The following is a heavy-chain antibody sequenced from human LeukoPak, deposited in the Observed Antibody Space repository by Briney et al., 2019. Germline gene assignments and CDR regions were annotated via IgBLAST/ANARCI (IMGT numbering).Heavy chain of an antibody. J-gene: IGHJ4*02. CDR2: IYSGGNT. Sequence: GSLRLSCAASGFTVSSNYMSWVRQAPGKGLEWVSVIYSGGNTYYADSVKGRFTISRGNSKNTLYLQMNSLRAEDTAVYYCARGSKGEPDFGYWGQGTLVTVSS. CDR1: GFTVSSNY. D-gene: IGHD1-14*01. V-gene: IGHV3-53*01. CDR3: ARGSKGEPDFGY.